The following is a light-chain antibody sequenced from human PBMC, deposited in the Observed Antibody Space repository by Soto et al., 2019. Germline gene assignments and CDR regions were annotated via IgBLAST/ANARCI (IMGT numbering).Light chain of an antibody. J-gene: IGKJ4*01. CDR3: QEHADWPLT. V-gene: IGKV3-11*01. CDR1: RSVGNN. CDR2: AAS. Sequence: EIVLTQSPATLSLSPGERATLSCRASRSVGNNLAWYQKKPGQAPGLIIYAASTRATGIPARFSGSGSGTDFTLTISSLEPEDFAVYYCQEHADWPLTFGGGTKVDIK.